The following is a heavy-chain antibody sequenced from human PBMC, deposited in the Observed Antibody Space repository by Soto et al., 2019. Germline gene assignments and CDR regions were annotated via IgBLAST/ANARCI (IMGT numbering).Heavy chain of an antibody. CDR3: ARGIKEGFDP. Sequence: SETLSLTCVVSGGSITNGDYYWSWIRQPPGKDLEWIAYIYYNGITHYNPSLKSRVTISLDPSKNHFSLKMTSVTGADTAVYSCARGIKEGFDPWGQGTWVTVSS. V-gene: IGHV4-30-4*01. J-gene: IGHJ5*02. D-gene: IGHD1-20*01. CDR1: GGSITNGDYY. CDR2: IYYNGIT.